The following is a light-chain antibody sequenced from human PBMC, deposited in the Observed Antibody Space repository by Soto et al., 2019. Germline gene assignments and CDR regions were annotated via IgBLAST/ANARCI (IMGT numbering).Light chain of an antibody. CDR2: AAS. J-gene: IGKJ1*01. CDR3: KQLNSHPRT. V-gene: IGKV1-9*01. CDR1: QYISSY. Sequence: DIQLTQSPSFLYASVGDRVTITCRASQYISSYLAWYQQKPGKAPKLLIFAASTLHSGVTSRFSGSGSWTEFTLTINSLQPEEVATYYCKQLNSHPRTFGQGAKVDIK.